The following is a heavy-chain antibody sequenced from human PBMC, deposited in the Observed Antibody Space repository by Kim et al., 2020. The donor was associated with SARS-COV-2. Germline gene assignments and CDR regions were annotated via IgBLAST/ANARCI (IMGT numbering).Heavy chain of an antibody. CDR2: FDPEDGET. CDR1: GYTLTELS. D-gene: IGHD6-13*01. CDR3: ATSPPLPVSSSWLHTYYFDY. J-gene: IGHJ4*02. Sequence: ASVKVSCKVSGYTLTELSMHWVRQAPGKGLEWMGGFDPEDGETIYAQKFQGRVTMTEDTSTDTAYMELSSLRSEDTAVYYCATSPPLPVSSSWLHTYYFDYWGQGTLVTVSS. V-gene: IGHV1-24*01.